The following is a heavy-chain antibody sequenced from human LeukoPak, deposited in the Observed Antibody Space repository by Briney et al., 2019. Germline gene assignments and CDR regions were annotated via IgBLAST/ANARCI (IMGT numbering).Heavy chain of an antibody. CDR3: ARVLPSIRGLDAFDI. CDR1: GYTFTSYG. V-gene: IGHV1-18*01. CDR2: ISAYNGNT. Sequence: ASVKVSCKASGYTFTSYGISWVRQAPGQGLKWMGWISAYNGNTNYAQKLQGRATMTTDTSTSTAYMELRSLRSDDTAVYYCARVLPSIRGLDAFDIWGQGTMATVSS. J-gene: IGHJ3*02. D-gene: IGHD3-10*01.